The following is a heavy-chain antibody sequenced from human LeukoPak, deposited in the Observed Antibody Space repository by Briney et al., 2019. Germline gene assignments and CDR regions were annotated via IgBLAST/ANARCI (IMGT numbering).Heavy chain of an antibody. J-gene: IGHJ4*02. CDR2: INAGNGNT. CDR1: GYTFTSYA. Sequence: ASVKVSCKASGYTFTSYAMHWVRQAPGQRLEWKGWINAGNGNTKYSQKFQGRVTITRDTSASTAYMELSSLRSEDTAVYYCARDPYGGYGFDYWGQGTLVTVSS. D-gene: IGHD4-17*01. V-gene: IGHV1-3*01. CDR3: ARDPYGGYGFDY.